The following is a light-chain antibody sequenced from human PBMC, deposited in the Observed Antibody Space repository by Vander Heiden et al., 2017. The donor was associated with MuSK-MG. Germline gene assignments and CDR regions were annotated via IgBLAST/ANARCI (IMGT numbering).Light chain of an antibody. CDR2: WAS. CDR3: QQYYSTPFT. J-gene: IGKJ3*01. V-gene: IGKV4-1*01. CDR1: QSVLYSSNNKNY. Sequence: DIVMTQSPDPLAVSLGERATFNCNSSQSVLYSSNNKNYLAWYQQKPGQPPNLLIYWASTRESGVPDRFSGSGSGTDFTLTISSLQAEDVAVYYCQQYYSTPFTFGHGTKVDIK.